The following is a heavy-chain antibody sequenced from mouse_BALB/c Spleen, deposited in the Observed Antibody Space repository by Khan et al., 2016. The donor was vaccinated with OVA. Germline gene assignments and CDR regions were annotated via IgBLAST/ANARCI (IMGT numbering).Heavy chain of an antibody. J-gene: IGHJ1*01. CDR1: AYTFTNYG. V-gene: IGHV9-1*02. CDR3: ARGASYWYSDV. Sequence: QIQLVQSGPELKKPGETVKISCKASAYTFTNYGMNWVKQAPGKGLKWMGCINTSTGEPTYTDDFKGRFAFSLETSASTAYLQINNLKNEDMATYYCARGASYWYSDVWGAGTTVTVSS. CDR2: INTSTGEP.